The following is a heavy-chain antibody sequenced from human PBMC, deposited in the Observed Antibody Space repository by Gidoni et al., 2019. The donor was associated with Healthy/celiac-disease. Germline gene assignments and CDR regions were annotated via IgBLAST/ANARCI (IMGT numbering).Heavy chain of an antibody. J-gene: IGHJ4*02. V-gene: IGHV4-39*01. D-gene: IGHD1-26*01. CDR2: IYYSGST. CDR3: ATRGVGATIFDY. Sequence: QLQLQESGPGLVKPSETLSLTCTVSGGSISSSSYYWGWIRQPPGKGLEWIGSIYYSGSTYYNPSLKSRVTISVDTSKNQFSLKLSSVTAADTAVYYCATRGVGATIFDYWGQGTLVTVSS. CDR1: GGSISSSSYY.